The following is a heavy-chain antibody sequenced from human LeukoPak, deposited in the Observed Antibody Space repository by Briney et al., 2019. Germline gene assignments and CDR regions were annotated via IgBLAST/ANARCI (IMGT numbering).Heavy chain of an antibody. CDR1: GFTFSDYY. CDR2: ITTGSRSYT. CDR3: ARGREVLDY. J-gene: IGHJ4*02. D-gene: IGHD1-26*01. Sequence: GGSLRLSCAASGFTFSDYYMSWIRQAPGEGLEWVSYITTGSRSYTNHADSAKGRFTISRDNAKNSLYLQMNSLRAEDTGVYYCARGREVLDYWGQGTLVTVSS. V-gene: IGHV3-11*06.